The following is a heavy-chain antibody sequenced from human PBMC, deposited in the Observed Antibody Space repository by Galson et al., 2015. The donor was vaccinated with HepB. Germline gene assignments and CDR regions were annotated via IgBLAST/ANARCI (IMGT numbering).Heavy chain of an antibody. J-gene: IGHJ4*02. V-gene: IGHV3-30*04. CDR3: ARERRAGGSSWSY. Sequence: SLRLSCAASGFTFSSYAMHWVRQAPGKGLEWVAVISYDGSNKYYADSVKGRFTISRDNSKNTLYLQMNSLRAEDTAVYYCARERRAGGSSWSYWGQGTLVTVSS. CDR1: GFTFSSYA. CDR2: ISYDGSNK. D-gene: IGHD6-13*01.